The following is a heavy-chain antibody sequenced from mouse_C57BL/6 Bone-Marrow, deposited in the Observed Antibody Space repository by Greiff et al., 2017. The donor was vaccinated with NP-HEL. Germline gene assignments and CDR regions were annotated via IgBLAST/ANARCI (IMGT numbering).Heavy chain of an antibody. CDR2: INPGSGGT. J-gene: IGHJ4*01. Sequence: QVQLQQSGAELVRPGTSVKVSCKASGYAFTNYLIEWVKQRPGQGLEWIGVINPGSGGTNYNEKFKGKATLTADKSSSTAYMQLSSLTSEDSAVYFCASGNYGSSYYAMDYWGQGTSVTVSS. CDR3: ASGNYGSSYYAMDY. D-gene: IGHD1-1*01. V-gene: IGHV1-54*01. CDR1: GYAFTNYL.